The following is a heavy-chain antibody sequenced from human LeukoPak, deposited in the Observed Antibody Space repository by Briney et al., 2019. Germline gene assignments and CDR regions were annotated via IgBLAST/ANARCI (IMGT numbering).Heavy chain of an antibody. D-gene: IGHD2-21*02. CDR3: ARDDGPTARYDY. CDR2: ISSSGSTI. CDR1: GFIFSNYW. Sequence: GGSLRLSCAASGFIFSNYWMSWVRQAPGKGLEWVSYISSSGSTIYYADSVKGRFTISRDNAKNSLYLQMNSLRAEDTAVYYCARDDGPTARYDYWGQGTLVTVSS. V-gene: IGHV3-11*04. J-gene: IGHJ4*02.